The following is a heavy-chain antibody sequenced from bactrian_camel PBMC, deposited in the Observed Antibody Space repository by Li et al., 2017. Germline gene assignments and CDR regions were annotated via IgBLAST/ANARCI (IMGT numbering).Heavy chain of an antibody. D-gene: IGHD3*01. J-gene: IGHJ4*01. Sequence: VQLVESGGGLAQPGGSLRLSCAASGFFFSSYAMSWVRQAPGKGLEWVSIINRGGTTYYADSMKGRFTISWDNAQKTLYLQMNNLVPEDTSVYYCAADFFVPDVPGHDYCDVSGGYVYHYSGQGTQVTVS. V-gene: IGHV3S31*01. CDR1: GFFFSSYA. CDR2: INRGGTT. CDR3: AADFFVPDVPGHDYCDVSGGYVYHY.